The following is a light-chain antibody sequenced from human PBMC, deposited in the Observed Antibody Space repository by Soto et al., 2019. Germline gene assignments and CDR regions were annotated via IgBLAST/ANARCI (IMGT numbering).Light chain of an antibody. CDR3: QQRGNSTLT. Sequence: EILLTQSPATLCLSPGERATLYCRARQSLTSYVSWYPQKPGQGHRLLICDASDRDSGIPARFSGRGAGTDFSLTISSLEPEDVAVYYCQQRGNSTLTFGGGTKVDIK. V-gene: IGKV3-11*01. CDR1: QSLTSY. J-gene: IGKJ4*01. CDR2: DAS.